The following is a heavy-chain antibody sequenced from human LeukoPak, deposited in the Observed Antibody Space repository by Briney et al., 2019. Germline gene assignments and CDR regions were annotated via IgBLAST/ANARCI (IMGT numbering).Heavy chain of an antibody. CDR2: IWYDGSNK. CDR1: GFTFSSYG. D-gene: IGHD3-10*01. CDR3: ADMIRGVNGDYYFDY. V-gene: IGHV3-33*01. J-gene: IGHJ4*02. Sequence: GGSLRLSCAAPGFTFSSYGMHWVRQAPGKGLEWVAVIWYDGSNKYYADSVKGRFTISRDNSKNTLYLQMNSLRAEDTAVYYCADMIRGVNGDYYFDYRGQGTLVTVSS.